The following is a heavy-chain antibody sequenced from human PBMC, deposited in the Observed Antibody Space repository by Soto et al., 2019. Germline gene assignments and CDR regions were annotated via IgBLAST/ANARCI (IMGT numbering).Heavy chain of an antibody. D-gene: IGHD7-27*01. Sequence: GASVKVSCKASGYTFTSYGISWVRQAPGQGLEWMGWISAYNGNTNYAQKLQGRVTMTTDTSTSTAYMELRSLRSDDTAVYYCAKADPIFTNSDYYYYMDVWGKGTTVTVSS. CDR3: AKADPIFTNSDYYYYMDV. CDR1: GYTFTSYG. J-gene: IGHJ6*03. CDR2: ISAYNGNT. V-gene: IGHV1-18*01.